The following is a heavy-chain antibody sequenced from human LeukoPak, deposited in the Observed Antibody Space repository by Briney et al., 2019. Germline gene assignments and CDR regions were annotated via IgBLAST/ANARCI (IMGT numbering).Heavy chain of an antibody. CDR2: IKEDGSVK. D-gene: IGHD5-24*01. J-gene: IGHJ4*02. CDR3: ARDRGWLQFDY. CDR1: RFTFSSYW. V-gene: IGHV3-7*01. Sequence: GGSLRLSCAASRFTFSSYWISWVRQAPGQGLEWVANIKEDGSVKYYLNSVKGRFIIYRDNVKNSLYLQMNSLRAEDTAVYYCARDRGWLQFDYWGQGTLVTVS.